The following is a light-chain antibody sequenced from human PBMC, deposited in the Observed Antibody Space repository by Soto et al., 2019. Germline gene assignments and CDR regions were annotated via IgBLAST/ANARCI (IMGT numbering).Light chain of an antibody. J-gene: IGLJ3*02. CDR3: CSYAGSYTWV. V-gene: IGLV2-11*01. CDR2: DVS. CDR1: SSGVGAYNY. Sequence: QSALTQPRSVSGSPGQSVTISCTGTSSGVGAYNYVSWYQQHPGKPPKLMICDVSKRPSGVPDRFSGSKSGNAASLTISGLQAEDEADYYCCSYAGSYTWVFGGGTKLTVL.